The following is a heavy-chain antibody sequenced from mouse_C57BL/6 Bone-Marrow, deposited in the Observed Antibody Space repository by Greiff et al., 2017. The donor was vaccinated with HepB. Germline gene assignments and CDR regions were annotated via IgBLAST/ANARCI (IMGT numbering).Heavy chain of an antibody. J-gene: IGHJ4*01. V-gene: IGHV1-64*01. CDR1: GYTFTSYW. D-gene: IGHD1-1*01. CDR3: ASSHYGSRGYYAMDY. Sequence: QVQLQQPGAELVKPGASVKLSCKASGYTFTSYWMHWVKQRPGQGLEWIGMIHPNSGSTNYNEKFKSKATLTVEQSSSTAYMQLSSLTSEDSAVYYCASSHYGSRGYYAMDYWGQGTSVTVSS. CDR2: IHPNSGST.